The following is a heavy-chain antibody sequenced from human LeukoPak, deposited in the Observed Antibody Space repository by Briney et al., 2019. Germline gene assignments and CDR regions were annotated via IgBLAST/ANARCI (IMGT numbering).Heavy chain of an antibody. CDR2: IKQDGSEK. J-gene: IGHJ4*02. CDR3: ASEEGVYYDSSGYGDY. V-gene: IGHV3-7*01. D-gene: IGHD3-22*01. Sequence: GGSLRHSCAASGFTFSSYWMSWVRQAPGKGLEWVANIKQDGSEKYYVDSVKGRFTISRDNAKNSLYLQMNSLRAEDTAVYYCASEEGVYYDSSGYGDYWGQGTLVTVSS. CDR1: GFTFSSYW.